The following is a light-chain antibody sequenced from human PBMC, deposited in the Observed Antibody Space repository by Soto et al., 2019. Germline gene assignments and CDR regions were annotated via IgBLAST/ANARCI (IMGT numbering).Light chain of an antibody. Sequence: EIVLTQSPGSLSLSPGERATLSCRASQSVSSTFFAWYQQRPGQAPRLLMYGASSRATGIPERFSGSGSGTHFTITNSRLEPEDFALYYCQQFDSAVTFRQGTKVEIK. CDR2: GAS. CDR1: QSVSSTF. CDR3: QQFDSAVT. V-gene: IGKV3-20*01. J-gene: IGKJ1*01.